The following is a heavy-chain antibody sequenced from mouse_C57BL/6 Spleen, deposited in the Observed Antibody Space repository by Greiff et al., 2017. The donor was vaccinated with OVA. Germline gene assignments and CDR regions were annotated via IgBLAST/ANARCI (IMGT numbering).Heavy chain of an antibody. CDR1: GFSLSTSGMG. J-gene: IGHJ4*01. V-gene: IGHV8-8*01. CDR3: DRMNGYYSYAMDY. Sequence: QVTLKVSGPGILQPSQTLSLTCSFSGFSLSTSGMGVGRIRQPSGKGLEWLVHIWWDDDKYYNPALKSRLTISKDTSKNQVFLKIANVDTADTATYYCDRMNGYYSYAMDYWGQGTSVTVSS. D-gene: IGHD2-3*01. CDR2: IWWDDDK.